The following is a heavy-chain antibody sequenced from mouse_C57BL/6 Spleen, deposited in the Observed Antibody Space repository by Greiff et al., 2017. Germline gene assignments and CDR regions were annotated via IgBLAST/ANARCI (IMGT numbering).Heavy chain of an antibody. CDR3: RGLRRDYAMDY. D-gene: IGHD2-4*01. V-gene: IGHV1-54*01. J-gene: IGHJ4*01. CDR1: GYAFTNYL. CDR2: INPGSGGT. Sequence: QVQLQQSGAELVRPGTSVKVSCKASGYAFTNYLIEWVKQRPGQGLEWIGVINPGSGGTNYNEKFKGKATLTADKSSSTAYMQLSSLTSEDSAVYFCRGLRRDYAMDYWGQGTSVTVSS.